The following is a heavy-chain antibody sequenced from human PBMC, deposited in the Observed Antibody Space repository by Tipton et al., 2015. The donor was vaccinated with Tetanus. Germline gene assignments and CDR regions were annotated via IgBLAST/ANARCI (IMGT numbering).Heavy chain of an antibody. J-gene: IGHJ4*02. Sequence: QLVQSGAEVKKPGESLKISCKGSGYNFTIYWIGWVRQMPGKGLEWMGIIYPGDSNIRYSPAFQGQVTISADRSISTAYLQWSSLKPSDTAMYYCARRRTTTALSYFFDSWGQGTLVTVSS. D-gene: IGHD4-17*01. CDR1: GYNFTIYW. CDR2: IYPGDSNI. V-gene: IGHV5-51*01. CDR3: ARRRTTTALSYFFDS.